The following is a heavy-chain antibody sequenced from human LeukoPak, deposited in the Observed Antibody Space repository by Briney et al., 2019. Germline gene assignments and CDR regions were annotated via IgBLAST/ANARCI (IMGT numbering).Heavy chain of an antibody. CDR2: IRFDGSTK. J-gene: IGHJ4*02. Sequence: GGSLRLSCAASGFTFSSYGMHWVRQAPGKGLEWVSFIRFDGSTKYYADSVKGRVTISRDNSKNTLYLQMNSLRTEDTAVYFCAKGEYSSENFDYWGQGTLVTVSS. D-gene: IGHD5-18*01. CDR1: GFTFSSYG. V-gene: IGHV3-30*02. CDR3: AKGEYSSENFDY.